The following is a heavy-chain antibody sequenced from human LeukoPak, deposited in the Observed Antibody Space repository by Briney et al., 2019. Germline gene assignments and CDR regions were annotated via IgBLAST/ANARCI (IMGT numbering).Heavy chain of an antibody. Sequence: ASVKVSCKASGYTFTGYYMHWVRQAPGQGLEWMGWINPNSGGTNYAQKFQGRVTMTRDTSISTAYMELSRLRSDDTAVYYCARGYVVVPAAAAYWGQGTLVTVSS. J-gene: IGHJ4*02. CDR3: ARGYVVVPAAAAY. CDR2: INPNSGGT. V-gene: IGHV1-2*02. CDR1: GYTFTGYY. D-gene: IGHD2-2*01.